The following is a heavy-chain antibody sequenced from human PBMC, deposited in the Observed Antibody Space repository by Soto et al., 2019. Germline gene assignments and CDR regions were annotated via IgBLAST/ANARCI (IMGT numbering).Heavy chain of an antibody. CDR3: ARPRTYDYESDGYCGHQFDD. D-gene: IGHD3-22*01. J-gene: IGHJ5*02. V-gene: IGHV1-69*01. CDR2: IVPKLGTV. CDR1: GGIFSRHA. Sequence: QVQLVQSGAEVKKTGSSVKVSCKISGGIFSRHAIDWVRQAPGQGLEWMGGIVPKLGTVIYAQNFQARFTISVEELTNSSYLALSGLNIEDTAVYYCARPRTYDYESDGYCGHQFDDWGQGTLVTVSS.